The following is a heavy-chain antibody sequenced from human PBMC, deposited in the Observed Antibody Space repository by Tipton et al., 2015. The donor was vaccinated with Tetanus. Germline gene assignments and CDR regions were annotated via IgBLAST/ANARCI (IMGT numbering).Heavy chain of an antibody. CDR1: GGTFDNYN. J-gene: IGHJ4*02. CDR3: ARADGEYHTWNWLR. V-gene: IGHV1-69*14. D-gene: IGHD1-1*01. Sequence: VQLVQSGAEVKKPGSSVKVSCKASGGTFDNYNINWVRQAPGQGLEWMGGILPVFDTTSYARKFQGRVTLTADKFTSTAYMELRSLREEDTAVYFCARADGEYHTWNWLRWGQGTLVTVS. CDR2: ILPVFDTT.